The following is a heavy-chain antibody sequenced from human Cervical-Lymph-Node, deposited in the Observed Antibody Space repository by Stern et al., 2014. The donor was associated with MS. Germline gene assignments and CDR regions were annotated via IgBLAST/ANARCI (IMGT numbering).Heavy chain of an antibody. D-gene: IGHD6-13*01. Sequence: VHLVESGGGVVQPGRSLRLSCAASGFTFSSYGMHWVRQAPGKGLEWVAVIWYDGSNKYYADSVKGRSTISRDNSKNTLYLQMNSLRAEDTAVYYCARSSSPSPYYYYGMDVWGQGTTVTVSS. CDR2: IWYDGSNK. V-gene: IGHV3-33*01. J-gene: IGHJ6*02. CDR3: ARSSSPSPYYYYGMDV. CDR1: GFTFSSYG.